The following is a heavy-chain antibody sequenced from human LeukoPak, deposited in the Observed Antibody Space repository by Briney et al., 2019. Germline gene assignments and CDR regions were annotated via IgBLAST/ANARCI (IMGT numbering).Heavy chain of an antibody. CDR3: AKGGPTVFGGGSLSQNGYFDY. CDR1: GFTFSSYA. D-gene: IGHD3-3*01. Sequence: PGGSLRLSCAASGFTFSSYAMHWVRQAPGKGLEWASIISYDGSIKYYADSVKGRFTISRDNSKNTLFLQMNSLITEDTAVYYCAKGGPTVFGGGSLSQNGYFDYWGQGTLLTVSS. V-gene: IGHV3-30*18. CDR2: ISYDGSIK. J-gene: IGHJ4*02.